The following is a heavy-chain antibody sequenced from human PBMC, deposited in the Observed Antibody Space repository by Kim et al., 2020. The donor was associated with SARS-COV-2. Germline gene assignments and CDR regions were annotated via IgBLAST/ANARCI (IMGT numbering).Heavy chain of an antibody. CDR3: AKVDIVVVVAATYVYS. CDR1: GFTFSSYA. D-gene: IGHD2-15*01. CDR2: ISGSGGST. J-gene: IGHJ4*02. V-gene: IGHV3-23*01. Sequence: GGSLRLSCAASGFTFSSYAMSWVRQAPGKGLEWVSAISGSGGSTYYADSVKGRFTISRDNSKNTLYLQMNSLRAEDTAVYYCAKVDIVVVVAATYVYSWGQRTLGSASS.